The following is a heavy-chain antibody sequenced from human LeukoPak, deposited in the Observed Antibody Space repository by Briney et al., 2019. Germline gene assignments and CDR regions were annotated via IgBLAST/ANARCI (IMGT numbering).Heavy chain of an antibody. D-gene: IGHD2-2*01. CDR3: AKGATATRQYQLLSLWFDP. J-gene: IGHJ5*02. V-gene: IGHV3-9*01. CDR1: GFTFDDYA. Sequence: GGSLRLSCAASGFTFDDYAMHWVRQAPGKGLEWVSGISWDSGYIVYADSVKGRFTISRDNAMNSLYLQMHSLRAEDTALYYCAKGATATRQYQLLSLWFDPWGQGSLVTVSS. CDR2: ISWDSGYI.